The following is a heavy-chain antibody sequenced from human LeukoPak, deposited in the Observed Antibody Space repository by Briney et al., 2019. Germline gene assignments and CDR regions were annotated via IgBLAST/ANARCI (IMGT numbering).Heavy chain of an antibody. D-gene: IGHD1-26*01. Sequence: GGSLRLSCAASGFTFSSYSMNWVRQAPGKGLEWVSSISSSSSYIYYADSVKGRFTISRDNSKNTLYLQMNSLRAEDTAVYYCAKVQGATYYYGMDVWGQGTTVTVSS. CDR2: ISSSSSYI. V-gene: IGHV3-21*04. CDR3: AKVQGATYYYGMDV. J-gene: IGHJ6*02. CDR1: GFTFSSYS.